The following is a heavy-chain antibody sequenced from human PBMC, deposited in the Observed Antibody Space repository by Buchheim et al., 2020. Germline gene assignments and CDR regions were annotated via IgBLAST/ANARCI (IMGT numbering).Heavy chain of an antibody. CDR2: IYYSGST. J-gene: IGHJ4*02. V-gene: IGHV4-4*02. CDR1: GGSISSSNW. D-gene: IGHD3-22*01. CDR3: ARVPYYYDSSGYYFDY. Sequence: QVQLQESGPGLVKPSGTLSLTCAVSGGSISSSNWWSWVRQPPGKGLEWIGYIYYSGSTYYNPSLKSRVTISVDTSKNQFSLKLSSVTAADTAVYYCARVPYYYDSSGYYFDYWGQGTL.